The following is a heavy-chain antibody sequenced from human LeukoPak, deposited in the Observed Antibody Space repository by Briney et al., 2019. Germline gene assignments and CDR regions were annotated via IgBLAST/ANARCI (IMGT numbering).Heavy chain of an antibody. V-gene: IGHV3-33*01. CDR2: IWYDGSNI. CDR3: ARARNDYDSNGFSLLDY. Sequence: PGTSLRLSCAASGISFSSHGMHWVRQAPGKGLEWVAVIWYDGSNIYYADSVKGRFTISRDNAKNTLYLQMNSLRAEDTALYYCARARNDYDSNGFSLLDYWGQATLVTVSS. J-gene: IGHJ4*02. D-gene: IGHD3-22*01. CDR1: GISFSSHG.